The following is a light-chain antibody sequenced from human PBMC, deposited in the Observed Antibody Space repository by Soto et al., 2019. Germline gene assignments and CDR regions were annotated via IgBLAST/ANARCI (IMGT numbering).Light chain of an antibody. J-gene: IGLJ3*02. CDR3: SSFPDNGTVM. CDR2: DVS. Sequence: QSALTQPASVSGSPGQSFTIPCTGSSSDVGAYHSVSWYQQHPGKAPKLIIFDVSNRPSGVSNRFSGSKSGNTASLTISGLQAEDEADYDCSSFPDNGTVMFGGGTKVTVL. V-gene: IGLV2-14*03. CDR1: SSDVGAYHS.